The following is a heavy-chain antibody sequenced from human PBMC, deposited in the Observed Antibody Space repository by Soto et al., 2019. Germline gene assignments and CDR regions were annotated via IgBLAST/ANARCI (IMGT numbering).Heavy chain of an antibody. J-gene: IGHJ4*02. D-gene: IGHD3-9*01. CDR3: AKGGATYGLLTHDY. CDR2: LTGSSGVT. V-gene: IGHV3-23*01. Sequence: EVQLLESGGGLVQPGGSLRLSCVVSGFTFSNFAMSWVRQAPGKGLVWVSTLTGSSGVTYYADSVKGRFAISRDNSRKTLSLQMNSMTAEDTAVYYCAKGGATYGLLTHDYWGQGTRVTVSS. CDR1: GFTFSNFA.